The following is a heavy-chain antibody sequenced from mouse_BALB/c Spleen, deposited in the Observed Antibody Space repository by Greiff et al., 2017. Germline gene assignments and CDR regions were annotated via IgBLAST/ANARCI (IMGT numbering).Heavy chain of an antibody. CDR2: IYPGNSDT. Sequence: EVQRVESGTVLARPGASVKMSCKASGYSFTSYWMHWVKQRPGQGLEWIGAIYPGNSDTSYNQKFKGKAKLTAVTSASTAYMELSSLTNEDSAVYYCTNYYGSSPLAYWGQGTLVTVSA. CDR3: TNYYGSSPLAY. J-gene: IGHJ3*01. CDR1: GYSFTSYW. V-gene: IGHV1-5*01. D-gene: IGHD1-1*01.